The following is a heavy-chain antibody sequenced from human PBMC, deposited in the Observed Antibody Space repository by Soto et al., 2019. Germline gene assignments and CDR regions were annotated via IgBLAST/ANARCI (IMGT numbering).Heavy chain of an antibody. J-gene: IGHJ4*02. Sequence: EVQLVESGGGLVQPGRSLRLSCAASGFTFDDYAMHWVRQAPGKGLEWVSGISWNSGSIGYADSVKGRFTISRDNAKNSLYLQMNSVRAEDTAWYYCAKDALWFGELLHSPFDYWGQGTLVTVSS. D-gene: IGHD3-10*01. CDR3: AKDALWFGELLHSPFDY. CDR2: ISWNSGSI. CDR1: GFTFDDYA. V-gene: IGHV3-9*01.